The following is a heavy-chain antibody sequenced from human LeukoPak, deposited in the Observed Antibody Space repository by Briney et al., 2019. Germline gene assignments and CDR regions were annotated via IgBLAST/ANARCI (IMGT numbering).Heavy chain of an antibody. CDR3: ARGYCSSTSCYFRY. D-gene: IGHD2-2*01. J-gene: IGHJ4*02. V-gene: IGHV1-2*02. CDR2: INPNSGGT. Sequence: ASVKVSCEASGYTFTGYYMHWVRQAPGQGLEWMGWINPNSGGTNYAQKFQGRVTMTRDTSISTAYMELSRLRSDDTAVYYCARGYCSSTSCYFRYWGQGTLVTVSS. CDR1: GYTFTGYY.